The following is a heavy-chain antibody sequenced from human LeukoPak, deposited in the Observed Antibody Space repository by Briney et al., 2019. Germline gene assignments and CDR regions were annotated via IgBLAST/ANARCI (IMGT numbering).Heavy chain of an antibody. J-gene: IGHJ3*02. V-gene: IGHV4-30-4*08. CDR1: GGSVSSGDYC. Sequence: PSQTLSLTCTVSGGSVSSGDYCWSWIRQPPGKGLEWIGYIYYNGTTYYNPSLKSRLIILVDTSKNQFSLKLSSVTAADTAVYYCARAPQGDALDIWGQGTRVTVSS. CDR3: ARAPQGDALDI. CDR2: IYYNGTT.